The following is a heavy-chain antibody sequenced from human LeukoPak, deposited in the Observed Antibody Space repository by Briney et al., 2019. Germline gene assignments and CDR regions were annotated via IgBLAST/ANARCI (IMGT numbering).Heavy chain of an antibody. J-gene: IGHJ6*02. D-gene: IGHD2-8*01. V-gene: IGHV4-59*08. CDR1: GGSISGYY. Sequence: PSETLSLTCTVSGGSISGYYWTWIRQPPGKGLEWIGYIYYSGSSNYNPSLKSRVTISADTSKNQFSLKLSSVTAADTAVYYCARSNEVGFLGDVWGQGTTVTVSS. CDR3: ARSNEVGFLGDV. CDR2: IYYSGSS.